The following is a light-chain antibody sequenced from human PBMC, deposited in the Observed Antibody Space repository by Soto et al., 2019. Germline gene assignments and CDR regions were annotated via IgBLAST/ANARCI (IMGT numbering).Light chain of an antibody. CDR2: AAS. J-gene: IGKJ4*01. CDR1: QSVSSN. CDR3: TQYHQWQRLS. Sequence: EIVMTQSPATLSVSPGEVATLSCRASQSVSSNLAWYQQKPGQAPRLLIYAASTRATGIPSRFRGSGSGTPFSLTMSRLLYEDLAVYYCTQYHQWQRLSFGGGTQVEIK. V-gene: IGKV3-15*01.